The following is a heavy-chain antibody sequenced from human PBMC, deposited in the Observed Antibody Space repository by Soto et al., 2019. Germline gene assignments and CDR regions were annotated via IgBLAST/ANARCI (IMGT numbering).Heavy chain of an antibody. J-gene: IGHJ4*02. CDR1: GFTFSRNA. D-gene: IGHD2-21*02. CDR2: ISSNGGST. Sequence: EVQLVESGGGLVQPGGSLRLSCAASGFTFSRNAMHWVRQAPGKGLEYVSAISSNGGSTYYGNSVKGRFTISRDNSKTTLYLQMGSLRAEDMAVYYCAIGGSDYYFDYWGQGTLVTVSS. V-gene: IGHV3-64*01. CDR3: AIGGSDYYFDY.